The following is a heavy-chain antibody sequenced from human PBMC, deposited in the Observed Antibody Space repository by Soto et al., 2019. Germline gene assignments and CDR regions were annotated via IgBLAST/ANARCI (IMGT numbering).Heavy chain of an antibody. J-gene: IGHJ4*02. CDR2: ILYDGSST. Sequence: QVQLLESGGGVVQPGRSLRLSCAVSGFTFSVYSMHWVRQAPGKGLEWVALILYDGSSTYYGDSVKGRFTISRDNSKNTLYLQMNGLRAQDTAVYYSARELVSTNYYSAYVDYWGQGTLVTVSS. CDR3: ARELVSTNYYSAYVDY. CDR1: GFTFSVYS. D-gene: IGHD3-10*01. V-gene: IGHV3-30-3*01.